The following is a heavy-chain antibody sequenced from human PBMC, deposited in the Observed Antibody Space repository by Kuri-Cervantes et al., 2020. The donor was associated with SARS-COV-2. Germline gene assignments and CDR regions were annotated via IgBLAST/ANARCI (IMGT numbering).Heavy chain of an antibody. CDR2: ISSSSSYI. CDR3: AGECSGGRCHFDY. D-gene: IGHD2-15*01. V-gene: IGHV3-21*01. CDR1: GFTFSSYS. Sequence: SLIPSCASSGFTFSSYSMNWVRQAPAKGLEWVSSISSSSSYIYYADSVKGRFTISRDNAKNSLFLQMNSLSAEDTGVYYCAGECSGGRCHFDYWGQGTLVTVSS. J-gene: IGHJ4*02.